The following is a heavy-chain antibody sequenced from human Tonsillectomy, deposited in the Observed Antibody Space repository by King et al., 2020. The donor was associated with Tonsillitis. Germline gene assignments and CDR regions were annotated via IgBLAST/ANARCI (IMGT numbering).Heavy chain of an antibody. CDR2: VSSSSNNI. CDR3: AKDKGKGADYYERSRGAFDI. D-gene: IGHD3-22*01. J-gene: IGHJ3*02. V-gene: IGHV3-21*01. CDR1: GFALRNYD. Sequence: VQLVESGGGLVKSGGSLRLSCAISGFALRNYDINWVRQAPGKGLEWVSSVSSSSNNIYYADSVKGRFIISKDNAKGSLYLQMNSLRAEDTAVYFCAKDKGKGADYYERSRGAFDIWGRGTLVIVSS.